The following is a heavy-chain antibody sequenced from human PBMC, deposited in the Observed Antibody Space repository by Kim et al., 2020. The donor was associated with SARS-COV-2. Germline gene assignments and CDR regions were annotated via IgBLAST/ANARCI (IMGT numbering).Heavy chain of an antibody. J-gene: IGHJ4*02. CDR3: ARDRGYCSGGSCSSIFDY. Sequence: GGSLRLSCAASGVSFNNYWMGWVRQAPGKGPEWVAHIKEDGSEKYHVDSVEGRYTISRDNAKNSLSLQMNSLRAEDRAMYYCARDRGYCSGGSCSSIFDYWGQGAQVTGSS. D-gene: IGHD2-15*01. V-gene: IGHV3-7*03. CDR2: IKEDGSEK. CDR1: GVSFNNYW.